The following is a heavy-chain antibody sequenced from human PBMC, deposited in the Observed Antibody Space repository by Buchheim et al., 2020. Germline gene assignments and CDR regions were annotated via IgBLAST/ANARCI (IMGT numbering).Heavy chain of an antibody. J-gene: IGHJ4*02. V-gene: IGHV3-30*03. CDR3: ARKNIAVAVSAEIPAFDY. CDR1: GFTFSSYG. Sequence: QEQLVESGGGVVQPGRSLRLSCAASGFTFSSYGMHWVRQAPGKGLEWAAVISYDGSNKYYADSVKGRFTISRDNSKNTLYLQMNSLRAEDTAVYYCARKNIAVAVSAEIPAFDYWGQGTL. D-gene: IGHD6-19*01. CDR2: ISYDGSNK.